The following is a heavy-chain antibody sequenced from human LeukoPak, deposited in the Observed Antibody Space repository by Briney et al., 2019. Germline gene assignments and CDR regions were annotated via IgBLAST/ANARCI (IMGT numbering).Heavy chain of an antibody. CDR1: GFTFSSYG. CDR2: ISYDGSNK. Sequence: PGRSLRLSCAASGFTFSSYGMHWVRQAPGKGLEWVAVISYDGSNKYYADSVKGRFTISRDNSKNTLYLQMNSLRAEDTAVYYCARDRTFYGMDVWGQGTTVTVSS. CDR3: ARDRTFYGMDV. J-gene: IGHJ6*02. D-gene: IGHD3-16*01. V-gene: IGHV3-30*03.